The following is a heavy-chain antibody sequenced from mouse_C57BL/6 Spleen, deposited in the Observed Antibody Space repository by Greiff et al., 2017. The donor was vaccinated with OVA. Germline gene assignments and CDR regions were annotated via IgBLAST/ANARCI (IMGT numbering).Heavy chain of an antibody. CDR2: LSSGGSYT. Sequence: EVQRVESGGDLVKPGGSLKLSCAASGFTFSSYGMSWVRQTPDKRLEWVATLSSGGSYTYYPASVKGRFTISRDNAKNTLYLQMSSLKSEDTAMYYCARLYGYDGDGYFDYWGQGTTLTVSS. CDR3: ARLYGYDGDGYFDY. CDR1: GFTFSSYG. J-gene: IGHJ2*01. V-gene: IGHV5-6*01. D-gene: IGHD2-2*01.